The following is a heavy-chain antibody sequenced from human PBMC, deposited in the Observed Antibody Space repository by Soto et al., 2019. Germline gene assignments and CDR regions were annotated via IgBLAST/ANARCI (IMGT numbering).Heavy chain of an antibody. J-gene: IGHJ4*02. D-gene: IGHD3-22*01. CDR2: ISYDGSNK. CDR1: GSTFSSYA. CDR3: ARGDGHYDGSVFDQ. V-gene: IGHV3-30-3*01. Sequence: GGSLRLSCAASGSTFSSYAMHWVRQAPGKGLEWVAFISYDGSNKYYADSVTGRFTISRDNSKNTVHLQLNSLRAEDKAVYYCARGDGHYDGSVFDQWGKGTLVTVSS.